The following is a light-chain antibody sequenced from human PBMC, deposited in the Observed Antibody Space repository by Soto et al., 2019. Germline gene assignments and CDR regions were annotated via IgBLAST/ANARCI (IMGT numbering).Light chain of an antibody. CDR3: QQRSNWPPGFT. V-gene: IGKV3-11*01. CDR1: QSVSSY. CDR2: DAS. Sequence: EIVLTQSPATLSLSPGERATLSCRASQSVSSYLAWYQQKPGQAPRLLIYDASNRATGITARFSGSGSGTDFTLTVRSLEPEDFAVYYCQQRSNWPPGFTFGPGTKVDIK. J-gene: IGKJ3*01.